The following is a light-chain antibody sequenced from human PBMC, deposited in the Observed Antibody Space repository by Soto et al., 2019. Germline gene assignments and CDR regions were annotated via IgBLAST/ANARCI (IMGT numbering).Light chain of an antibody. J-gene: IGKJ1*01. V-gene: IGKV3-20*01. CDR2: GAS. CDR1: QSVSNNY. Sequence: EIVLQQSPGTLSLSPGESATLSCRASQSVSNNYLAWYQQKPGRAPRLLIYGASDRATGIPDRFSGSGSGTDFTLTISRLEPEDFAVYYCQQYHSSPVTFGQGNKVDIK. CDR3: QQYHSSPVT.